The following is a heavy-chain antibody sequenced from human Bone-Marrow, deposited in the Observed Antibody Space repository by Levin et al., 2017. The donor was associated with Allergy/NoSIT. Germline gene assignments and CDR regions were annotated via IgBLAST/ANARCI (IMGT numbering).Heavy chain of an antibody. V-gene: IGHV3-73*01. CDR2: IRNRTHHYAT. D-gene: IGHD1-7*01. CDR1: GFNFSDSA. Sequence: GGSLRLSCEASGFNFSDSALHWVRQASGKGLEWIGRIRNRTHHYATAYDASAGGRFTISRDDSKSTTYPLMTSLKTDDTAVYYCSVGRELWGQGTLVAVSS. CDR3: SVGREL. J-gene: IGHJ4*02.